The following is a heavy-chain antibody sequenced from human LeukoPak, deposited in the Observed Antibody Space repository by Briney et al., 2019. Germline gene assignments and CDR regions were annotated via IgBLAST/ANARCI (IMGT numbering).Heavy chain of an antibody. CDR2: ISSSSSTI. CDR3: ARDSPMQYGDYSLPDVGYFDL. D-gene: IGHD4-17*01. Sequence: GGSLRLSCAASGFTFSSYAMHWVRQAPGKGLEWVSYISSSSSTIYYADSVKGRFTISRDNAKNSLYLQMNSLRAEDTAVYYYARDSPMQYGDYSLPDVGYFDLWGRGTLVTVSS. V-gene: IGHV3-48*04. CDR1: GFTFSSYA. J-gene: IGHJ2*01.